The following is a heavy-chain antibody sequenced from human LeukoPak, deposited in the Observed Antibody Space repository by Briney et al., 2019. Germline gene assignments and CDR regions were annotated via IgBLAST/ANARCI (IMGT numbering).Heavy chain of an antibody. J-gene: IGHJ4*02. D-gene: IGHD5-24*01. V-gene: IGHV3-48*01. CDR2: ISSSSSTI. CDR1: GFTFSTYS. Sequence: GGSLRLSCAASGFTFSTYSMSWVRQAPGKGLEGVSYISSSSSTIYYVDSVKGRFTISRDNAKNSLYMQMNSLRAEDTAMYYCAKSDGFDYWGQGTLVTVSS. CDR3: AKSDGFDY.